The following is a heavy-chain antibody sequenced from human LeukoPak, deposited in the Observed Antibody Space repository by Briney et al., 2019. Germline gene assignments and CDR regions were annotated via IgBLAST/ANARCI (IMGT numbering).Heavy chain of an antibody. Sequence: PSETLSLTCTVSGGSISRYYWSWIRQPPGKGLEWIGYIYYSGSTNYNPSLKSRVTISVDTSKNQFSLKLSSVTAADTAVYYCARHVKGLRGWWDYYYYYMDVWGKGTTVTVSS. CDR3: ARHVKGLRGWWDYYYYYMDV. J-gene: IGHJ6*03. CDR2: IYYSGST. CDR1: GGSISRYY. D-gene: IGHD2-15*01. V-gene: IGHV4-59*08.